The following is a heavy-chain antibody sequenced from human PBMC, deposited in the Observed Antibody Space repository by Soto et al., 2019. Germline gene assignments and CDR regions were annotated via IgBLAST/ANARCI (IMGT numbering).Heavy chain of an antibody. CDR2: IIPIFGTA. J-gene: IGHJ5*02. CDR1: GGTFSSYA. V-gene: IGHV1-69*13. Sequence: ASVKVSCKASGGTFSSYAISWVRQAPGQGLEWMGGIIPIFGTANYAQKFQGRVTITADESTSTAHMELSSLRSEDTAVYYCARIFGVVENWFDPWGQGTLVTVSS. CDR3: ARIFGVVENWFDP. D-gene: IGHD3-3*01.